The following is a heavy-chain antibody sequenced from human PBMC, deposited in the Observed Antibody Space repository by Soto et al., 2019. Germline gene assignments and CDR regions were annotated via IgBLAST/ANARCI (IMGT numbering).Heavy chain of an antibody. J-gene: IGHJ6*02. Sequence: PSETLSLTCTVSGGSINNHYWSWIRQPPGKGLEWIGYIYYTGSTNYNPSLESRVTISVDTSKNRFSLKLSSLTAADTAVYYCARGGTWGRAIYYYYGMDVWGQGTTVTV. CDR1: GGSINNHY. CDR2: IYYTGST. V-gene: IGHV4-59*11. CDR3: ARGGTWGRAIYYYYGMDV. D-gene: IGHD3-16*01.